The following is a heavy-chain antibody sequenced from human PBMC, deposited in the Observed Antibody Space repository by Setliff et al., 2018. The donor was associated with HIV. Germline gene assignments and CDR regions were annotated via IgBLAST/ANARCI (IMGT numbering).Heavy chain of an antibody. CDR3: VRQVSDAFDV. Sequence: GGSLRLSCAASGFTFDDYAMHWVRQAPGKGLEWVSGISWNSGSSTYADSVKGRLSISRDNTKNTLYLQMNSLRAEDTAVYYCVRQVSDAFDVWGQGTMVTVSS. J-gene: IGHJ3*01. D-gene: IGHD3-16*02. V-gene: IGHV3-9*01. CDR2: ISWNSGSS. CDR1: GFTFDDYA.